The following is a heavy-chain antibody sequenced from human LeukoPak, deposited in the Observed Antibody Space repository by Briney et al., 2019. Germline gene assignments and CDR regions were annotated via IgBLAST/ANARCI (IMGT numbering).Heavy chain of an antibody. CDR1: GFTFSSYG. D-gene: IGHD3-3*01. CDR2: TRYDGSSK. Sequence: GGSLRLSCAASGFTFSSYGMHWVREAPGKGLEWVAFTRYDGSSKYYADSVKGRFTISRDNSKNTLYLQMNSLRAEDTAVYYCAKDKAISSGSEYYFDYWGQGTLVTVSS. V-gene: IGHV3-30*02. J-gene: IGHJ4*02. CDR3: AKDKAISSGSEYYFDY.